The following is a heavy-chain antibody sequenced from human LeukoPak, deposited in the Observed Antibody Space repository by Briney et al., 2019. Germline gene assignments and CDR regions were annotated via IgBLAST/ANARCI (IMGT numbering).Heavy chain of an antibody. CDR1: GFSFSSSW. V-gene: IGHV3-7*02. Sequence: PGGSLRLSCAASGFSFSSSWMSWVRQAPGKGLEWLANINHDGSEKYYVDSMKGRFTISRDNAKNSLYLQMNSLRAEDTAAYYCASQRQGYCSSTSCYASWFDPWGQGTLVTVSS. D-gene: IGHD2-2*01. CDR2: INHDGSEK. J-gene: IGHJ5*02. CDR3: ASQRQGYCSSTSCYASWFDP.